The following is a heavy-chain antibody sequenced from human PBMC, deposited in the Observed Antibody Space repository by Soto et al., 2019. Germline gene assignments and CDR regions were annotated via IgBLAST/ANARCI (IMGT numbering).Heavy chain of an antibody. D-gene: IGHD3-22*01. Sequence: QVQLVQSGAEVRKPGSSVRVSCKASGGSFNRHTISWVRQAPGQGLEWMEGIIPIFGTANHAQKFQGRVTIIADESTSTVYMELSSLRSDDTAIYYCARGWGYDSTDYYYAYWGQGTLVIVSS. V-gene: IGHV1-69*01. CDR1: GGSFNRHT. J-gene: IGHJ4*02. CDR3: ARGWGYDSTDYYYAY. CDR2: IIPIFGTA.